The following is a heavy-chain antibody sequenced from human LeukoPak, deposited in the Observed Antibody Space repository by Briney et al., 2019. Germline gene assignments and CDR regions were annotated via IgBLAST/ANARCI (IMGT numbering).Heavy chain of an antibody. CDR3: ATGISNYWDPDAFDM. J-gene: IGHJ3*02. V-gene: IGHV3-74*01. D-gene: IGHD4-11*01. CDR2: INSDGSST. CDR1: GFTFTDYW. Sequence: GGSLRLSCAASGFTFTDYWMHWVRQAPGKGLVWVSRINSDGSSTSYADSVKGRFTISRDNAENTLHLQMNSLRAEDTAVYYCATGISNYWDPDAFDMWGQGTMVTVSS.